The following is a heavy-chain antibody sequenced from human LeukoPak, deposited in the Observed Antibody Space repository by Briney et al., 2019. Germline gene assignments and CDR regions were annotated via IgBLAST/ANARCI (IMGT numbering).Heavy chain of an antibody. D-gene: IGHD2-21*01. V-gene: IGHV4-34*01. CDR1: GFTFSNYW. Sequence: GSLRLSCAASGFTFSNYWMTWIRQSPGKGLEWIGEINHTGSTNYNPSLKSRVTISVDTSKSQFSLRLNSLAAADTAMYYCARGPIVVVNRFFDYWGQGTLVTVSS. CDR3: ARGPIVVVNRFFDY. J-gene: IGHJ4*02. CDR2: INHTGST.